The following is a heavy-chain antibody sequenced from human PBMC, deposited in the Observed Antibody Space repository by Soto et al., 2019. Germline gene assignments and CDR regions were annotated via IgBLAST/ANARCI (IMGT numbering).Heavy chain of an antibody. Sequence: SETLSLTCAVSGASIRSNNRWSWVRQPPGKGPEWIGEIFHSGSTYYNPSLKSRVTISVDTSKNQFSLKLSSMTAADAAVYYCATHQGYYGSGSYCFDYWGLGTQVTVSS. CDR2: IFHSGST. V-gene: IGHV4-4*02. D-gene: IGHD3-10*01. J-gene: IGHJ4*02. CDR1: GASIRSNNR. CDR3: ATHQGYYGSGSYCFDY.